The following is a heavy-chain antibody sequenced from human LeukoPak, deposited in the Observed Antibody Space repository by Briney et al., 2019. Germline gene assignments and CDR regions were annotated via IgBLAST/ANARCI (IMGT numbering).Heavy chain of an antibody. V-gene: IGHV3-7*01. Sequence: QSGGSLRLSRAASGFIFSSSWMSWVRQSPGKGLEWVADINPDGSDKYYVDYLKGRFTISRDNAKNSLYLQMNSLRGEDTAVYYCARDPAYGALDYWGQGALVTVSS. D-gene: IGHD4-17*01. CDR3: ARDPAYGALDY. CDR2: INPDGSDK. CDR1: GFIFSSSW. J-gene: IGHJ4*02.